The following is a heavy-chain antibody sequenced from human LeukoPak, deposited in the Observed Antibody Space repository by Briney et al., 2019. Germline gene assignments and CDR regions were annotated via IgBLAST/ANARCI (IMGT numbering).Heavy chain of an antibody. V-gene: IGHV4-38-2*02. Sequence: PSETLSLTCTIFGSSISDNYYWGWIRRPPGKGLEWIGSVYHSGSTYYNPSLKSRVTLSVDTSNNHFFLKLRSVTAADTAVYYCARHNYYHFWSTLNWFDPWGQGTLVTVSS. CDR2: VYHSGST. D-gene: IGHD3-3*01. CDR1: GSSISDNYY. CDR3: ARHNYYHFWSTLNWFDP. J-gene: IGHJ5*02.